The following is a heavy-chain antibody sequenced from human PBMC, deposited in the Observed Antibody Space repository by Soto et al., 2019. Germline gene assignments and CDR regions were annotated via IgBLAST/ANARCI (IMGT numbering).Heavy chain of an antibody. Sequence: EVQLVESGGGLVQPGGSLRLSCAASGVIFSSYWMHWVRQAPGKGLVWVSRINSDGSSTSYADFVKGRLTISRDNAKNTLYLQMNSLTAEDTAIYYCARDFGEVGATAVYDIWGQGTMVIVSS. CDR3: ARDFGEVGATAVYDI. J-gene: IGHJ3*02. CDR2: INSDGSST. CDR1: GVIFSSYW. D-gene: IGHD1-26*01. V-gene: IGHV3-74*01.